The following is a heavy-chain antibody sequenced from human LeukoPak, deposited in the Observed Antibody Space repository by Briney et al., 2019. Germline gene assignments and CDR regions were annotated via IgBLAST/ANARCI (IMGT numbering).Heavy chain of an antibody. CDR3: AKDKAAAGIDY. CDR1: GFTFSSYG. V-gene: IGHV3-30*18. J-gene: IGHJ4*02. Sequence: PGGSLRLSCAASGFTFSSYGMHWVRQAPGKGLEWVAVISYDGSNKYYADSVKGRFTISRDNSKNTLYLQMNSLRAEATAVYYCAKDKAAAGIDYWGQGTLVTVSS. D-gene: IGHD6-13*01. CDR2: ISYDGSNK.